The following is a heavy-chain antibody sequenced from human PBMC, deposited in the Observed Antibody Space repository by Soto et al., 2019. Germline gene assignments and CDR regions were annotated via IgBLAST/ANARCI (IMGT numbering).Heavy chain of an antibody. CDR1: GGSISSGGYY. D-gene: IGHD4-17*01. J-gene: IGHJ4*02. CDR2: IYYSGST. CDR3: ARRSKGVYGDYFYFDY. V-gene: IGHV4-31*03. Sequence: QVQLQESGPGLVKPSQTLSLTCTVSGGSISSGGYYWSWIRQHPGKGLEWIGYIYYSGSTYYNPSLKSRVTISVDTSKNQFSLKLSSVTAADTAVYYCARRSKGVYGDYFYFDYWGQGTLVTVSS.